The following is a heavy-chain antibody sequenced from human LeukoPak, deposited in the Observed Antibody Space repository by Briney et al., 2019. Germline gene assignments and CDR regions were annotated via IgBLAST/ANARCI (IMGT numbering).Heavy chain of an antibody. CDR2: INPNSGGT. Sequence: ASVKVSCKASGYTFTGYYMHWVRQAPGQGLEWMGWINPNSGGTNYAQKLQGRVTMTRDTSISTAYMELSRLRSDDTAVYYCARGGIVLMVYAPRAFDYWGQGTLVTVSS. J-gene: IGHJ4*02. D-gene: IGHD2-8*01. CDR1: GYTFTGYY. CDR3: ARGGIVLMVYAPRAFDY. V-gene: IGHV1-2*02.